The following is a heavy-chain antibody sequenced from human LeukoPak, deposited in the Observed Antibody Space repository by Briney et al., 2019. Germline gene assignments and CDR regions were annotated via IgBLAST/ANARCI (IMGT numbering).Heavy chain of an antibody. V-gene: IGHV4-30-4*01. CDR2: IYYSGST. J-gene: IGHJ4*02. CDR3: ARVGGSYFKGDY. CDR1: GGSISSGDYY. Sequence: SETLSLTCTVSGGSISSGDYYWSWIRQPPGKGLEWIGYIYYSGSTYYNPSLKSRVTISVDTSKNQFSLKLSSVTAADTAVYYCARVGGSYFKGDYWGQGTLVTVSS. D-gene: IGHD1-26*01.